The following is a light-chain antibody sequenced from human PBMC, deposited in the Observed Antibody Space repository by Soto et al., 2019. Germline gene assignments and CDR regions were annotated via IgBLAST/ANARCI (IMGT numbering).Light chain of an antibody. CDR3: AAWDDSVNGEV. CDR2: SNN. Sequence: QSVLTQPPSASGTPGQRVTISCSGSSSSIGSNTVNWYQQLPGTAPKLLIYSNNQRPSGFPDRFSGSKSGTSASLAISGLQSEDEAEYFCAAWDDSVNGEVFGGGTKLTVL. CDR1: SSSIGSNT. J-gene: IGLJ2*01. V-gene: IGLV1-44*01.